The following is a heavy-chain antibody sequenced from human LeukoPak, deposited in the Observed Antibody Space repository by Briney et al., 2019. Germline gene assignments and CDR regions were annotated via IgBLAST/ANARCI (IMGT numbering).Heavy chain of an antibody. CDR1: GFTFSSYA. CDR2: ISGSGGST. V-gene: IGHV3-23*01. CDR3: AKGHHYGSGSYPDY. Sequence: PGGSLRLSCAASGFTFSSYAMSWVRQAPGKGLEWVSAISGSGGSTYYAASVKGRFTISRGNSKNTLYLQMNSLRAEDTAVYYCAKGHHYGSGSYPDYWGQGTLVTVSS. D-gene: IGHD3-10*01. J-gene: IGHJ4*02.